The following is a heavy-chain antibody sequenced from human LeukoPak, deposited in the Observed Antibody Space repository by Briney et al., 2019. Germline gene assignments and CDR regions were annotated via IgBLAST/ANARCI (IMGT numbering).Heavy chain of an antibody. Sequence: SETLSLTCNVSGGSISRGGYYWSWIRQHPGESLVWIGYIYYTGSTYNTYYNPSLKSRVTISADTSKNQISLKVTSVNAADTAVYYCARDRNQGSYADYWGQRYRFTVSS. CDR3: ARDRNQGSYADY. CDR2: IYYTGSTYNT. V-gene: IGHV4-31*03. CDR1: GGSISRGGYY. D-gene: IGHD1-14*01. J-gene: IGHJ4*02.